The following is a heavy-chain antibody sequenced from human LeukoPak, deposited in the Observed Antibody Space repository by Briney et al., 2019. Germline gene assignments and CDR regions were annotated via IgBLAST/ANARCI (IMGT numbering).Heavy chain of an antibody. CDR2: TYYRSKWYN. CDR1: GDYISSNRAA. J-gene: IGHJ3*02. CDR3: ARHPTFTYAFDI. V-gene: IGHV6-1*01. Sequence: SQTLSLTCAISGDYISSNRAAWNWIRQSPSRGLEWLGRTYYRSKWYNDSAISVKSRITINPDTSKNQFSLQLNSVTAADTAVYYCARHPTFTYAFDIWGQGTMVTVSS. D-gene: IGHD5-12*01.